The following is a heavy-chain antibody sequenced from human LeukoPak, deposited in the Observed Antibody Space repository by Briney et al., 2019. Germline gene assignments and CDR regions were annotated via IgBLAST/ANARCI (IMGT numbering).Heavy chain of an antibody. CDR1: GGTFSSYA. Sequence: SVKVSCKASGGTFSSYAISWVRQAPGQGLEWMGGIIPIFGTANYAQKFQGRVTITADESTSTAYMELSRLRSDDTAVYYCARYYYDSSGKAAFDIWGQGTMVTVSS. V-gene: IGHV1-69*13. CDR3: ARYYYDSSGKAAFDI. J-gene: IGHJ3*02. CDR2: IIPIFGTA. D-gene: IGHD3-22*01.